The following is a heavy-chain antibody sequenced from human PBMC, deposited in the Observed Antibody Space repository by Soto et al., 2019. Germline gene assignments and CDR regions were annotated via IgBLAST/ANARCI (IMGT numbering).Heavy chain of an antibody. J-gene: IGHJ6*03. CDR2: INHSGST. CDR3: TRVPVNYDFWAGFYSYYYYMEV. Sequence: QVQLQQWGAGLLKPSETLSLTCAVYGGSFSSYYWSWIRQPPGKGLEWIGEINHSGSTNYNPSLNSRVTISVDASKNQFSLRLNSVTAADTAVYYCTRVPVNYDFWAGFYSYYYYMEVWGKGTTVTVSS. V-gene: IGHV4-34*01. CDR1: GGSFSSYY. D-gene: IGHD3-3*01.